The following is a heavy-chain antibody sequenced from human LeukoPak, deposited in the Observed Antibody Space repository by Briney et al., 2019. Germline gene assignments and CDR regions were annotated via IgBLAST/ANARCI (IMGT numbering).Heavy chain of an antibody. CDR1: GGSINNYY. CDR3: ARGGDLRYYYDSSGYYYVLDP. Sequence: SETLSLTCTVSGGSINNYYWSWIRQHPPKGLQWFGYIYYRGSTNYNPSLNSRVTMSVDTSKNQFALKLSSVTAADTAVYYCARGGDLRYYYDSSGYYYVLDPWGQGTLVTVSS. D-gene: IGHD3-22*01. V-gene: IGHV4-59*12. CDR2: IYYRGST. J-gene: IGHJ5*02.